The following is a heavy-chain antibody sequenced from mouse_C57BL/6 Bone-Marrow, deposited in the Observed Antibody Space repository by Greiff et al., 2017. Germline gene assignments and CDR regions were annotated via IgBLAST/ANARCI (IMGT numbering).Heavy chain of an antibody. J-gene: IGHJ4*01. CDR1: GYTFTGYW. D-gene: IGHD2-1*01. Sequence: VQLQQSGAELMKPGASVKLSCKATGYTFTGYWIEWVKQRPGHGLEWIVEILPGSGSTNYNEKFKGKATFTADTSSNTAYMQLSSLTTEDSAIYYCARVYDGNPYAMDYWGQGTSVTVSS. CDR3: ARVYDGNPYAMDY. V-gene: IGHV1-9*01. CDR2: ILPGSGST.